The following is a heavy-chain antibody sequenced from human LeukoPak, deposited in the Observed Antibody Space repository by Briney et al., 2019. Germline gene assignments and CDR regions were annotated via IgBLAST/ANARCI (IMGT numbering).Heavy chain of an antibody. CDR3: AMATSGLYFDY. V-gene: IGHV4-34*01. D-gene: IGHD2-2*01. J-gene: IGHJ4*02. CDR2: INHSGST. Sequence: SETLSLTCAVYGGSFSGYYWSWIRQPPGKGLEWIGEINHSGSTNYNPSLKSRVTISVDTSKNQFSLKLSSVTAADTAVYYCAMATSGLYFDYWGQGTLVTVSS. CDR1: GGSFSGYY.